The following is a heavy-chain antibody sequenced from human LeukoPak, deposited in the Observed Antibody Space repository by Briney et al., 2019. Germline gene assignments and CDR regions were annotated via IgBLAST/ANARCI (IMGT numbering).Heavy chain of an antibody. CDR1: RFTFSNYG. CDR2: ISSGGSNK. V-gene: IGHV3-30*18. CDR3: AKSASSGWTTADY. D-gene: IGHD6-19*01. J-gene: IGHJ4*02. Sequence: GGSLRLSCAASRFTFSNYGMPWVRQAPGKGLEWVAIISSGGSNKYYGDSVKGRFTISRDNSKNTLYLQMNSLRAEDTAVYYCAKSASSGWTTADYWGQGTLVTVSS.